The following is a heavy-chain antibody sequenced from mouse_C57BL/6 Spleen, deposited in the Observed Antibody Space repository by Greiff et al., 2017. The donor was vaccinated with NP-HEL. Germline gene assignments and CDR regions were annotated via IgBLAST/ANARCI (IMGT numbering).Heavy chain of an antibody. CDR2: IYPGDGDT. CDR3: ASYLYGSSAWFAY. D-gene: IGHD1-1*01. Sequence: VQLQQSGPELVKPGASVKISCKASGYAFSSYWMNWVKQRPGKGLEWIGRIYPGDGDTNYNGKFKGKATLTADKSSSTAYMQLSSLTSEDSAVEFCASYLYGSSAWFAYWGQGTLVTVSA. J-gene: IGHJ3*01. CDR1: GYAFSSYW. V-gene: IGHV1-82*01.